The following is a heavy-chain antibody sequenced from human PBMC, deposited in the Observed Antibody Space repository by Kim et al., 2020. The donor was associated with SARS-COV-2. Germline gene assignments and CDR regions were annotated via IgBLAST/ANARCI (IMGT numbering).Heavy chain of an antibody. V-gene: IGHV4-59*01. CDR1: GGSISSYY. CDR3: ARTLYYDSSGYYLAWFDP. D-gene: IGHD3-22*01. Sequence: SETLSLTCTVSGGSISSYYWSWIRQPPGKGLEWIGYIYYSGSTNYNPSLKSRVTISVDTSKNQFSLKLSSVTAADTAVYYCARTLYYDSSGYYLAWFDPWGPGTLVTVSS. J-gene: IGHJ5*02. CDR2: IYYSGST.